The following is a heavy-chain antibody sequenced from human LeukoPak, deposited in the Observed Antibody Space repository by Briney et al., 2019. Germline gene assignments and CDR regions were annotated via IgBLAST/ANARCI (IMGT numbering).Heavy chain of an antibody. CDR1: DDSFSSHY. J-gene: IGHJ3*02. CDR2: ISYIGST. CDR3: ARDLVTVTRGFDI. V-gene: IGHV4-59*11. D-gene: IGHD4-17*01. Sequence: SETLSLTCAVSDDSFSSHYWTWIRQPPGKGLEWIGYISYIGSTNYNPSLKSRVTISIDTSKNQFSLKLSSVTAADTAVYYCARDLVTVTRGFDIWGQGTMVSVSS.